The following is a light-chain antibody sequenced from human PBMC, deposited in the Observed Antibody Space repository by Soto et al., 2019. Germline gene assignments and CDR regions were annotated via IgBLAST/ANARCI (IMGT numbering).Light chain of an antibody. CDR3: QKYNSAPLT. CDR2: AAS. V-gene: IGKV1-27*01. Sequence: DIQMTQSPSSLSASLGDRVTITCRASQGISVYLAWFQQKPGKVPKLLIYAASTLQSGVPSRFSGSGSGTDFTLTISSLQPEDVATYYCQKYNSAPLTFGGGTQVEIK. J-gene: IGKJ4*01. CDR1: QGISVY.